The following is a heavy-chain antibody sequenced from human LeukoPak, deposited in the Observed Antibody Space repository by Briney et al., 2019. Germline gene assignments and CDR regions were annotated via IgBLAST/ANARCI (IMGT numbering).Heavy chain of an antibody. V-gene: IGHV4-59*01. J-gene: IGHJ4*02. CDR2: IHYSAST. Sequence: SETLSLTCTLSGGSISSYYWSWIRQPAGPGLEWIGYIHYSASTNYNLSRKSRVTISVDTTKHQFALKLRSVTAADTAVYFCARLGDRSSYFYYFDYWGQGSLVTVSS. CDR3: ARLGDRSSYFYYFDY. D-gene: IGHD3-22*01. CDR1: GGSISSYY.